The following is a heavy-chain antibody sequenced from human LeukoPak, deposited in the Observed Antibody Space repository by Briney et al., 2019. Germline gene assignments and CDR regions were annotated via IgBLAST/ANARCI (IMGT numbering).Heavy chain of an antibody. J-gene: IGHJ5*02. Sequence: SETLSLTCAVYGGSFSGYYWSWIRQPPGKGLEWIGSIYYSGSTYYNPSLKSRVTISVDTSKNQFSLKLSSVTAADTAVYYCARRVSYRNCFDPWGQGTLVTVSS. V-gene: IGHV4-34*01. CDR2: IYYSGST. CDR3: ARRVSYRNCFDP. D-gene: IGHD1-26*01. CDR1: GGSFSGYY.